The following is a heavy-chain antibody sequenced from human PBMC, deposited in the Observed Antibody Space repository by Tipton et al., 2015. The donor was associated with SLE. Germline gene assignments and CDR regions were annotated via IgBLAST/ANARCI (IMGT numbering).Heavy chain of an antibody. D-gene: IGHD1-26*01. Sequence: PGLVKPSETLSLTCTVSGGSISSYYWSWIRQPSGKVLEWIGYIYYSGSTNYNPSLKSRVTISVDTSKNQFSLKLSSVTAADTAVYYCAGGMPSRSYNYWGQGTLVPVSS. CDR3: AGGMPSRSYNY. CDR2: IYYSGST. CDR1: GGSISSYY. J-gene: IGHJ4*02. V-gene: IGHV4-59*01.